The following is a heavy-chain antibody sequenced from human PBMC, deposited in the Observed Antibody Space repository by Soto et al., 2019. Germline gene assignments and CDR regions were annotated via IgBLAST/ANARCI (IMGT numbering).Heavy chain of an antibody. CDR2: IWYDGSNK. V-gene: IGHV3-33*01. J-gene: IGHJ5*02. CDR1: GFTFSSYG. CDR3: ARARRIAARPSWFDP. D-gene: IGHD6-6*01. Sequence: GGSLRLSCAASGFTFSSYGMHWVRQAPGKGLEWVAVIWYDGSNKYYADSVKGRFTISRDNSKNTLYLQMNSLRAEDTAVYYCARARRIAARPSWFDPWGQGTLVTVSS.